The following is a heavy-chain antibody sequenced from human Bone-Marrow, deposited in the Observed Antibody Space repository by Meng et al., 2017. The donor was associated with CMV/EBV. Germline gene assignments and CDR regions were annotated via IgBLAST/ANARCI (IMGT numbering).Heavy chain of an antibody. D-gene: IGHD3-22*01. CDR1: GYTFNSYG. J-gene: IGHJ3*02. V-gene: IGHV1-18*01. Sequence: ASVKVSCKGSGYTFNSYGISWVRQAPGQGLEWMGWISAHNGKTKYAQRVQGRLTLTTDTSTSTAYMDLRSLRSDDTALYYCPRDHYYDSSGYSNAFDIWGQGTMVTVSS. CDR3: PRDHYYDSSGYSNAFDI. CDR2: ISAHNGKT.